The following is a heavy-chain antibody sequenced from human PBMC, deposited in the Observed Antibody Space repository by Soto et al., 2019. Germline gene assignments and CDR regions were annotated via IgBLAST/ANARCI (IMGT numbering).Heavy chain of an antibody. V-gene: IGHV4-39*01. CDR2: IYYSGST. CDR1: GGSISSSSYY. J-gene: IGHJ6*02. D-gene: IGHD2-15*01. CDR3: ARRGEGVVVVDAKREDYYYGMDV. Sequence: XATLSLTCTVSGGSISSSSYYWGWIRQPPGKGLEWIGSIYYSGSTYYNPSLKSRVTISVDTSKNQFSLKLSSVTAADTAVYYCARRGEGVVVVDAKREDYYYGMDVWGQGTTVTVSS.